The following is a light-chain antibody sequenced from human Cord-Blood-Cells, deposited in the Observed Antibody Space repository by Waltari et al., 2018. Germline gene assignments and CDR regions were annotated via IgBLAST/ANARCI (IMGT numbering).Light chain of an antibody. CDR2: DAS. CDR3: CSYAGSDTYV. Sequence: QSALTQPRAVAGSPGQSVTISCTGTSSDVGGYHYVPGYQQHPGKSPKLMIYDASTRPPGVPDRFSGSKFGNTASLTISGLQAEDEADYYCCSYAGSDTYVFGTGTKFTVL. CDR1: SSDVGGYHY. V-gene: IGLV2-11*01. J-gene: IGLJ1*01.